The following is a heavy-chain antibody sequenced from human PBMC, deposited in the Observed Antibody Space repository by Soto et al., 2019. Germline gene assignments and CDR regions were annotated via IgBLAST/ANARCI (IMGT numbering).Heavy chain of an antibody. CDR3: ARAQIVLMVYDIQATQDAFDI. D-gene: IGHD2-8*01. J-gene: IGHJ3*02. CDR1: GYTFTGYY. Sequence: QVQLVQSGAEVKKPGASVKVSCKASGYTFTGYYMHWVRQAPGQGLEWMGWINPNSGGTNYAQKFQGRVTMTRDTSISTAYMELSRLRSDDTAVYYCARAQIVLMVYDIQATQDAFDIWGQGTMVTVSS. CDR2: INPNSGGT. V-gene: IGHV1-2*02.